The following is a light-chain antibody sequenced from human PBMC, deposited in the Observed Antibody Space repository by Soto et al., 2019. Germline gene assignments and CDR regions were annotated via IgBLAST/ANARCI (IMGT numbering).Light chain of an antibody. CDR3: GTWDSSLSAGEV. Sequence: QSALTQPPSVSAAPGQKVTISCSGSSSNLGNNYVSWYQQLPGTAPKLLIYENNKRPSGIPDRFSGSKSGTSATLGITGLQTGDEADYYCGTWDSSLSAGEVFGGGTKVTVL. CDR2: ENN. CDR1: SSNLGNNY. V-gene: IGLV1-51*02. J-gene: IGLJ3*02.